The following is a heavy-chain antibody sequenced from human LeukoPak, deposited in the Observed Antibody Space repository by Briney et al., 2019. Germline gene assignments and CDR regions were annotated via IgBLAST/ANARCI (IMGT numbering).Heavy chain of an antibody. V-gene: IGHV3-53*01. J-gene: IGHJ3*02. CDR1: GFTVSNSY. CDR2: IYSGTTA. Sequence: GGSLSLSCSASGFTVSNSYMTWVRQAPGKGLEWVSVIYSGTTAYFAGSVKGRFTSSTNNSKNTLYLQMNSLRPGDTAVYYCARLGQGLNGAVQNAFDIWGHGTMVIVSS. D-gene: IGHD6-19*01. CDR3: ARLGQGLNGAVQNAFDI.